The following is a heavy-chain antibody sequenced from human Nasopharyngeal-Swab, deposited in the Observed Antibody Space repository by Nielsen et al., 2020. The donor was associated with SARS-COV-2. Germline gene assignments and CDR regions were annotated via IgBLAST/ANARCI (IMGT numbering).Heavy chain of an antibody. J-gene: IGHJ4*02. D-gene: IGHD5-18*01. CDR2: INPSGGSA. CDR1: GYSFTSYH. CDR3: ARDGIQLWRW. V-gene: IGHV1-46*01. Sequence: ASVKVSCKASGYSFTSYHMYWVRQAPGQGLEWMGIINPSGGSATYAQRFQGKVTMTRDTSTSTVFMELSSLKSEDTAVYYCARDGIQLWRWWGQGTLVTVSS.